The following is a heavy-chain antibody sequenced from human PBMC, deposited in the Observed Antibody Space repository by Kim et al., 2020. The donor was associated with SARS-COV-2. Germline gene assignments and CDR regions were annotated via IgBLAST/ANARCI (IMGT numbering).Heavy chain of an antibody. CDR1: GDSISTRNSY. CDR2: IYHTGTT. J-gene: IGHJ6*03. Sequence: SETLSLTCTVSGDSISTRNSYWGWIRQSPGKGLEWIGSIYHTGTTHYNPSFKSRVTITVDTSKNYFSLRLNSVTATDTGVYYCASLGGLFDVSYMYIWGQGTTVSVSS. D-gene: IGHD6-25*01. CDR3: ASLGGLFDVSYMYI. V-gene: IGHV4-39*02.